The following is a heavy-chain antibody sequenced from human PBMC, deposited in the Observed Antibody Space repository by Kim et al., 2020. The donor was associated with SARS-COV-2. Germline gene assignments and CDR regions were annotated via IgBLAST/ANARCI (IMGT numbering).Heavy chain of an antibody. CDR2: IYYSGST. J-gene: IGHJ3*02. Sequence: SETLSLTCTVSGGSVSSGSYYWSWTWQPPGKGLEWIAYIYYSGSTNYNPSLKSRVTISLDTSKNQFSLKLSSVTAADTAVYYCARDLGGSSDAFDIWGQGTMVTVSS. CDR3: ARDLGGSSDAFDI. V-gene: IGHV4-61*01. CDR1: GGSVSSGSYY.